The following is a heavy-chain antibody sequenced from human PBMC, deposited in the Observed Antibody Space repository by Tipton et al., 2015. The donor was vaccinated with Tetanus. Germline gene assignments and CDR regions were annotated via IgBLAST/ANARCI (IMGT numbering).Heavy chain of an antibody. CDR2: IYHSGST. CDR3: ARHKDYYFYVMDV. J-gene: IGHJ6*02. V-gene: IGHV4-59*08. CDR1: GGSITPYY. Sequence: VKPSETLSLTCTVSGGSITPYYWSWIRQSSGKGLEWIGYIYHSGSTNYNPSLKSRVTISVDTSKNQFSLNLNSVTAADTAVYYCARHKDYYFYVMDVWGQGTTVTVSS.